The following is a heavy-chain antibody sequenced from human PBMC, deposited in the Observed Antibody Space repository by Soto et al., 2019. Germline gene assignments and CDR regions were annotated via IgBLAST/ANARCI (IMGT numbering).Heavy chain of an antibody. V-gene: IGHV1-3*01. CDR3: TRDAKYYDIMTGYFVNDY. Sequence: ASVKVSCTASGYTFTSYAMHWVRQAPGQRLEWMGWINAGNGNTKYAQNLQGRVTMTTDTTTSTAYMELRSLRSDDTAVYYCTRDAKYYDIMTGYFVNDYWGQGTLVTVSS. D-gene: IGHD3-9*01. CDR2: INAGNGNT. CDR1: GYTFTSYA. J-gene: IGHJ4*02.